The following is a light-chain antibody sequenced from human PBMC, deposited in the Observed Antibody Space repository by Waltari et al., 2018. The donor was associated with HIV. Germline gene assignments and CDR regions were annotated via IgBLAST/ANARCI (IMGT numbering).Light chain of an antibody. V-gene: IGLV2-14*01. CDR2: EVS. CDR1: SDLRHYNS. J-gene: IGLJ3*02. Sequence: QSALTQPASVSGSPGQSITISCTGTSDLRHYNSVSWYQHHPGKAPKVISYEVSNRPSGVSSRFSGSISGNTASLTISGLQAEDEADYFCSSYISSASPEFGGGTKVTVL. CDR3: SSYISSASPE.